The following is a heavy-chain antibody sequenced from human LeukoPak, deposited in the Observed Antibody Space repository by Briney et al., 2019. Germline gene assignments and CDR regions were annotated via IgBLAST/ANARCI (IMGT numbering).Heavy chain of an antibody. Sequence: KPSVTLSLTCTVSGGSISSYYWNWIREPPGKGLEWIGFIYYTGSTNYNPSLESRVTISIDTSKNQFSLKLSSVTAADTAVYYCARSDTFDVWGQGTMVTVSS. V-gene: IGHV4-59*01. CDR3: ARSDTFDV. CDR2: IYYTGST. CDR1: GGSISSYY. J-gene: IGHJ3*01.